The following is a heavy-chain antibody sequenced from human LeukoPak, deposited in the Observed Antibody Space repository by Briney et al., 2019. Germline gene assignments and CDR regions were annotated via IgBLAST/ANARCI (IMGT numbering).Heavy chain of an antibody. V-gene: IGHV3-74*01. CDR3: ASSFTYCSSTSCPSFDAFDI. CDR1: GFTFSSYW. CDR2: INSDGSST. J-gene: IGHJ3*02. Sequence: GGSLRLSCAASGFTFSSYWMHWVRQAPGKGLVWVSRINSDGSSTSYADSVKGRFTISRDNSKNTLYLQLNSLRAEDTAVYYCASSFTYCSSTSCPSFDAFDIWGQGTMVTVSS. D-gene: IGHD2-2*01.